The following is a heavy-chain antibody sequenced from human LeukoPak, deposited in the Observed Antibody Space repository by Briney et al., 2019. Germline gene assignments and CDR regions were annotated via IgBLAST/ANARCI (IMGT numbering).Heavy chain of an antibody. D-gene: IGHD6-19*01. J-gene: IGHJ4*02. CDR3: ASGIAVAGYTNY. V-gene: IGHV3-21*01. Sequence: GGSLRLSCAASGFTFSSYSMNWVRQAPGKGLEWVSSISSSSSYIYYAGSVKGRFTISRDNAKNSLYLQMNSLRAEDTAVYYCASGIAVAGYTNYWGQGTLVTVSS. CDR2: ISSSSSYI. CDR1: GFTFSSYS.